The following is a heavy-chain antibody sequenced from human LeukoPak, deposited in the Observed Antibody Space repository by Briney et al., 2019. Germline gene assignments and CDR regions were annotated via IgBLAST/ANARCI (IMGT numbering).Heavy chain of an antibody. D-gene: IGHD3-10*01. CDR3: ARDGPPFGEPYLDY. CDR1: GGSISSGDYY. CDR2: IYYSGST. V-gene: IGHV4-30-4*01. Sequence: SETLSLTCTVSGGSISSGDYYWSWIRQPPGKGLEWIGYIYYSGSTYYNPSLKSRVTISVDTSKDQFSLKLSSVTAADTAVYYCARDGPPFGEPYLDYWGQGTLVTVSS. J-gene: IGHJ4*02.